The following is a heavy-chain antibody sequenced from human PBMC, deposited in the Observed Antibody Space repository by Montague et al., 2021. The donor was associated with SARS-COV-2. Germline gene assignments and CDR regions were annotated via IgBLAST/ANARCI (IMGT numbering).Heavy chain of an antibody. CDR1: GFSLSTSGAG. J-gene: IGHJ4*02. D-gene: IGHD3-10*01. Sequence: PALVKPTQTLALTCTFSGFSLSTSGAGVGWIRQPPGKVLEWLALIYWDDDKRYSPSLKSRLTITKDTSKHQVVLTMTNMDPVDTATYYCAHRRPGSGLYSFDYWGQGTLGTGSS. CDR2: IYWDDDK. V-gene: IGHV2-5*02. CDR3: AHRRPGSGLYSFDY.